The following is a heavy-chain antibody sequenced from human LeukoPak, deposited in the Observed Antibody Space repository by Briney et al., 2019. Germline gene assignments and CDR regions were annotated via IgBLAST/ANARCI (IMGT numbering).Heavy chain of an antibody. D-gene: IGHD4-17*01. Sequence: PGGSLRLSCAASGFTFSSYWMHWVRQVPGKGLVWVARINRDGSITTYADSVEGRFTISRDNAKNTLYPQMNSLRAEGTAVYYCARGLGIFDHGDYPGGIYWGQGTLVTVSS. CDR1: GFTFSSYW. CDR3: ARGLGIFDHGDYPGGIY. J-gene: IGHJ4*02. V-gene: IGHV3-74*01. CDR2: INRDGSIT.